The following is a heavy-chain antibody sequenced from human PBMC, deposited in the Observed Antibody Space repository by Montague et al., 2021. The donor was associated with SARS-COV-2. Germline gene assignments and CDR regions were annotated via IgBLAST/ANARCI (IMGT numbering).Heavy chain of an antibody. V-gene: IGHV4-39*02. CDR1: GDSITSQNSY. Sequence: SETLSLTCIVSGDSITSQNSYWGWIRQPPGKGLEWIGYISYTGFTYYTPSLKSRITISSDTSDNHFSLRLTSMTAADTAIYYCARMYLAAYGESTASSFDYWGRGALVTVAS. CDR3: ARMYLAAYGESTASSFDY. J-gene: IGHJ4*02. D-gene: IGHD2-21*01. CDR2: ISYTGFT.